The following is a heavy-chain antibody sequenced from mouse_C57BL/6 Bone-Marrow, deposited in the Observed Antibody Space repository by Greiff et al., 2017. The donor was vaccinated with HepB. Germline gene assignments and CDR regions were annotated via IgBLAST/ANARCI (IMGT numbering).Heavy chain of an antibody. CDR1: GFSFTSYG. CDR2: ICSGGST. D-gene: IGHD2-3*01. CDR3: ARKSYDGYYVGFAY. Sequence: QVQLQQSGPGLVQPSQSLSITCTVSGFSFTSYGVHWVRQSPGKGLEWLGVICSGGSTDYNAAFISRLSISTDNSKSQVFCKMNSLQADDTAIYYCARKSYDGYYVGFAYWGQGTLVTVSA. V-gene: IGHV2-2*01. J-gene: IGHJ3*01.